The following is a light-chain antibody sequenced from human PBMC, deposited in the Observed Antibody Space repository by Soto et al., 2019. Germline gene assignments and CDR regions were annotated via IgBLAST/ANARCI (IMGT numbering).Light chain of an antibody. CDR1: SSNIGTYT. V-gene: IGLV1-44*01. Sequence: QSVLTQPPSASGTPGQRVTISCSGSSSNIGTYTVNWYQQVPGTTPKLLIYSNNQRPSGVPDRFSGSKSGTSASLAISGLQSEDEADYYCAAWDASLNGVIFGGGTKLTVL. J-gene: IGLJ2*01. CDR2: SNN. CDR3: AAWDASLNGVI.